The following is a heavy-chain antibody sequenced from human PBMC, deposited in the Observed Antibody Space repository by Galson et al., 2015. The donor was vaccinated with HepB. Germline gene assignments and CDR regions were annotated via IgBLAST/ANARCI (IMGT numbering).Heavy chain of an antibody. V-gene: IGHV1-18*01. CDR2: ISGFNGNT. J-gene: IGHJ4*02. CDR1: GSTFTSYG. Sequence: SVKVSCKASGSTFTSYGISWVRQAPGQGLEWMGWISGFNGNTNYVQNLQGRVTMTTDTSTSTAYLDLRSLRSDDTAVYYCARAPAAAGKGVKHFDYWGQGTLVTVSS. D-gene: IGHD6-13*01. CDR3: ARAPAAAGKGVKHFDY.